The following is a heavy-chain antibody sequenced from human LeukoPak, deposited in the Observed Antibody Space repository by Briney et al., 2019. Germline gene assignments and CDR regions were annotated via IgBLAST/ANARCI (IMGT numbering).Heavy chain of an antibody. CDR2: IIPIFGTA. V-gene: IGHV1-69*13. D-gene: IGHD2-2*01. CDR1: GGTFSSYA. CDR3: ARELGYCSSTSCYVYYYYYGMDV. Sequence: SVKVSCKASGGTFSSYAISWVRQAPGQGLEWMGGIIPIFGTANYAQKFQGRVTITADESASTAYMELCSLRSEDTAVYYCARELGYCSSTSCYVYYYYYGMDVWGQGTTVTVSS. J-gene: IGHJ6*02.